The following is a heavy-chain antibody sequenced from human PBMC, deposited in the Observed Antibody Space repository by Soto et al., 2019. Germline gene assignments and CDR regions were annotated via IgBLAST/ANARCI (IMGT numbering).Heavy chain of an antibody. D-gene: IGHD2-21*01. Sequence: VQLVESGGGVVHPGGSLRLSCAVSGFTVSSYYMSWVRQPPGKGPEWVALLDNGVKTYYAESGKGVFTISRDSSKNTLDLQLNSLRAEEPAVYYCVRDDVYYGDGRCYGVPMDVWGKGTTVTVSS. J-gene: IGHJ6*03. CDR3: VRDDVYYGDGRCYGVPMDV. V-gene: IGHV3-66*01. CDR1: GFTVSSYY. CDR2: LDNGVKT.